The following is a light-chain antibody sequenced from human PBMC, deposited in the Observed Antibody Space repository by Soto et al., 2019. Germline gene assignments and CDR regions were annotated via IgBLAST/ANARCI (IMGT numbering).Light chain of an antibody. Sequence: VLTQPPSVSGAPGQRVTISCTGRSSNIGAGYDVHWYQQLPGTAPKLLIYGNSNRPSGVPDRFSGSKSGTSASLAITGLQAEDEADYYCQSYDSSLSVVVFGGGTQLTVL. CDR1: SSNIGAGYD. J-gene: IGLJ2*01. CDR2: GNS. V-gene: IGLV1-40*01. CDR3: QSYDSSLSVVV.